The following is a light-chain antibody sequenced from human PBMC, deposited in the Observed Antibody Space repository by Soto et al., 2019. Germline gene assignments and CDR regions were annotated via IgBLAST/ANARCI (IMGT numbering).Light chain of an antibody. CDR3: QQYFATPLT. CDR2: WAS. J-gene: IGKJ4*01. CDR1: QSLLFSTNNKNY. Sequence: DIVMTQSPDSLAVSPGERATFNCKSSQSLLFSTNNKNYLAWYQQKFGQPPKLLIYWASARDSGVPDRFSASGSETNITLTITSLQAEDVAVYCCQQYFATPLTVGGGAVVEI. V-gene: IGKV4-1*01.